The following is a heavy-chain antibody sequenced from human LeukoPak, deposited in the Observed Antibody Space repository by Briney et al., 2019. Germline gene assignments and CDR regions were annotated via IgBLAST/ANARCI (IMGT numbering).Heavy chain of an antibody. V-gene: IGHV3-30*18. J-gene: IGHJ4*02. D-gene: IGHD3-3*01. CDR1: GFTFSSYG. CDR2: ISYDGSNK. Sequence: GGSLRLSCAASGFTFSSYGMHWVRQAPVKGLEWVAVISYDGSNKYYADSVKGRFTISRDNSKNTLYLQMNSLRAEDTAVYYCAKVDFWSGYYMSGAFDYWGQGTLVTVSS. CDR3: AKVDFWSGYYMSGAFDY.